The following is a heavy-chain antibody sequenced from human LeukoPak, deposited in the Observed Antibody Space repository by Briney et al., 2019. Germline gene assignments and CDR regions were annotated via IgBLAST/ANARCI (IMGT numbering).Heavy chain of an antibody. CDR1: GFTFSTYS. D-gene: IGHD3-22*01. CDR3: ARGGHAYYDSSGYRYYFDY. V-gene: IGHV3-21*01. J-gene: IGHJ4*02. CDR2: ITSSSSYI. Sequence: GGSLRLSCAASGFTFSTYSMNWVRQAPGKGLERVSSITSSSSYIYYADSVKGRFTFSRDNAKNSLYLQMNSLRAEDTAVYYCARGGHAYYDSSGYRYYFDYWGQGTLVTVSS.